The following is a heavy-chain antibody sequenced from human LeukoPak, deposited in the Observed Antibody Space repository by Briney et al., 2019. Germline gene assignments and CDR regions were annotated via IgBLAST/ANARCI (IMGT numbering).Heavy chain of an antibody. J-gene: IGHJ2*01. CDR1: GGSISSGGYY. CDR2: IYYSGST. CDR3: ARDPGYYGSGSYSSTGLHDWYFDL. Sequence: MASETLSLTCTVSGGSISSGGYYWSWIRQHPGKGLEWIGFIYYSGSTYYNPSLKSRVTISVDTSKNQFSLKLSSVTAADTAVYYCARDPGYYGSGSYSSTGLHDWYFDLWGRGTLVTVSS. D-gene: IGHD3-10*01. V-gene: IGHV4-31*03.